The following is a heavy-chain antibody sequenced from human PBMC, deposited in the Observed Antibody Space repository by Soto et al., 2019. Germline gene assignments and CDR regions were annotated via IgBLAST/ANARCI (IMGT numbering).Heavy chain of an antibody. Sequence: QVQLVQSGAEVKKPGASVKVSCKASGYTFTSYGITWVRQAPGQGLECMGWFNTYNGKTTYAQKFQGRVTMTTQTPTSTAHTDLRRLSTDHTAVYYCARAQTTTERDSLGQGTLVTVSS. CDR1: GYTFTSYG. D-gene: IGHD4-4*01. CDR3: ARAQTTTERDS. J-gene: IGHJ4*02. CDR2: FNTYNGKT. V-gene: IGHV1-18*01.